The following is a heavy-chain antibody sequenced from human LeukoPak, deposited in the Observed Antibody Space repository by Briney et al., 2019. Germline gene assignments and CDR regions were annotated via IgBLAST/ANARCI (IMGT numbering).Heavy chain of an antibody. CDR3: AREYKDWTTVTTKFDY. J-gene: IGHJ4*02. CDR1: GFTFSSYG. Sequence: GGSLRLSCAASGFTFSSYGMSWVRQTPGKGLEWVANIKQDGSEKYYVDSVKGRFTISRDNAKNSLYLQMNSLRAEDTAVYYCAREYKDWTTVTTKFDYWGQGTLVTVSS. CDR2: IKQDGSEK. D-gene: IGHD4-17*01. V-gene: IGHV3-7*01.